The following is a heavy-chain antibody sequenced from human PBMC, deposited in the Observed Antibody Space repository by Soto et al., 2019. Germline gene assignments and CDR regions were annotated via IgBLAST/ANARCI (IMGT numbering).Heavy chain of an antibody. J-gene: IGHJ5*02. CDR2: FDPEDGET. D-gene: IGHD3-22*01. CDR1: GYTLTELS. CDR3: ATMSHYYDSSGYYTWFDP. V-gene: IGHV1-24*01. Sequence: GASVKVSCKVSGYTLTELSMHWVRQAPGKGLEWMGGFDPEDGETVYAQKFQGRVTMTEDTSTDTAYMELSSLRSEDTAVYYCATMSHYYDSSGYYTWFDPWGQGNLVTVSS.